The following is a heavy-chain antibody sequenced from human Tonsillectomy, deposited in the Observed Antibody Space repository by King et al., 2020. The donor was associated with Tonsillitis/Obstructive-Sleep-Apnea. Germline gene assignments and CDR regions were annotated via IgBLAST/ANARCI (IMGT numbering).Heavy chain of an antibody. V-gene: IGHV3-33*01. J-gene: IGHJ6*03. CDR3: ARFGGRTRWGYMDV. D-gene: IGHD3-10*01. CDR2: VWYDGSNE. Sequence: VQLVESGGGVVQPGGSLRLSCAASGFTFSSYGMHWVRQVPGKGLEWVAVVWYDGSNEYYGDSVKGRFTISRDNSKNTLYLKMNSLRDEDTAVYYCARFGGRTRWGYMDVWGKGTTVTVSS. CDR1: GFTFSSYG.